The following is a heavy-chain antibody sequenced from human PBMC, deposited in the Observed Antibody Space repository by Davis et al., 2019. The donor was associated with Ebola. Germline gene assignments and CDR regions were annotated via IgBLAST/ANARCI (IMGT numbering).Heavy chain of an antibody. CDR2: ISAYNGNT. D-gene: IGHD2-2*01. Sequence: ASVKVSCKASGYTFPSYGISWVRQAPGQGLEWMGWISAYNGNTNYAQKLQGRVTMTTDTSTSTAYMELRSLRSDDTAVYYCALTYCSSTSCTIYYYYYYMDVWGKGTTVTVSS. V-gene: IGHV1-18*01. J-gene: IGHJ6*03. CDR1: GYTFPSYG. CDR3: ALTYCSSTSCTIYYYYYYMDV.